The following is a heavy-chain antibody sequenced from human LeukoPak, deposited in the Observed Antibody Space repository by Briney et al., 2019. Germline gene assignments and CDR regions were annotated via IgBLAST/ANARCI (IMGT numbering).Heavy chain of an antibody. CDR1: GFTFSSYS. D-gene: IGHD3-22*01. CDR2: ISSSSSYI. J-gene: IGHJ4*02. CDR3: ARVDYYYDHLRPVDY. Sequence: GGSLRLSCAASGFTFSSYSMNWVRQAPGKGLEWVSSISSSSSYIYYADSVKGRFTISRDNAKNSLYLQMNSLRAEDTAMYYCARVDYYYDHLRPVDYWGQGTLVTVSS. V-gene: IGHV3-21*01.